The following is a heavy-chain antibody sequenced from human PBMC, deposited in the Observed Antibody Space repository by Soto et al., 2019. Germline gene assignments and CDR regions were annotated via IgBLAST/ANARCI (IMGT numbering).Heavy chain of an antibody. CDR1: GGSVNSGSNY. J-gene: IGHJ6*02. CDR2: IYYSGST. D-gene: IGHD6-13*01. Sequence: LSLTCTVSGGSVNSGSNYWSWIRQPPGKGLEWIGYIYYSGSTNYNPSLKSRVTISVDTSKNQFSLKLSSVTAADTAVYYCARLGPYSSSSYYYGMDVWGQGTTVTVSS. CDR3: ARLGPYSSSSYYYGMDV. V-gene: IGHV4-61*01.